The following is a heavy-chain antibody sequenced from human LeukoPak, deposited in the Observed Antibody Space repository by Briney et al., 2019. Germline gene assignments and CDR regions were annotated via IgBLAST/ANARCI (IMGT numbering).Heavy chain of an antibody. V-gene: IGHV4-30-4*08. J-gene: IGHJ4*02. CDR1: GGSISSGGYY. Sequence: SQTLSLTCTVSGGSISSGGYYWSWIRQHPGKGLEWIGYIYYSGSTYYNPSLKSRVTISVDTSKNQFSLKLSSVTAADTAVYYCARQYDSSGYLLDYWGQGTLVTVSS. CDR3: ARQYDSSGYLLDY. CDR2: IYYSGST. D-gene: IGHD3-22*01.